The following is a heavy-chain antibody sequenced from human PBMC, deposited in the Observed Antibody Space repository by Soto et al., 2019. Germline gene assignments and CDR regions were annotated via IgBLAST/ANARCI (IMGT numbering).Heavy chain of an antibody. CDR1: GGSISSGDYY. V-gene: IGHV4-30-4*01. D-gene: IGHD2-21*02. CDR2: IYYSGST. CDR3: ARVICGGDCYLKEVWFDP. Sequence: PSETLSLTCTVSGGSISSGDYYWSWIRQPPGKGLEWIGYIYYSGSTYYNPSLKSRVTISVDTSKNQFSLKLSSVTAADTAVYYCARVICGGDCYLKEVWFDPWGQGTLVTVSS. J-gene: IGHJ5*02.